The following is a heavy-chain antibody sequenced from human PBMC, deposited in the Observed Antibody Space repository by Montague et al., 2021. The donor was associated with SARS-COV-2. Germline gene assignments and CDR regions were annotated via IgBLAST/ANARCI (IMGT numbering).Heavy chain of an antibody. CDR3: ARRESSVWGVTVSAELDY. CDR1: GGSFSGYY. J-gene: IGHJ4*02. D-gene: IGHD3-10*01. V-gene: IGHV4-34*01. CDR2: INQSGRT. Sequence: SKTLSLTCAVYGGSFSGYYWSWIRQPPEKGLEWIGEINQSGRTNNNPSLKSRVIISVDTSKNQFSLKLSSVTAADTAVYYCARRESSVWGVTVSAELDYWGQGILVIVSS.